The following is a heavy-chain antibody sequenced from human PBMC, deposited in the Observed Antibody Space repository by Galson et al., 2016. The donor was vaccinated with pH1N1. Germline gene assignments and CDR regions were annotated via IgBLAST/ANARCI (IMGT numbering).Heavy chain of an antibody. D-gene: IGHD6-13*01. CDR2: GSKK. Sequence: GSKKYFVDSVKGRFTISRDNAKNSLFLQMNSLRAEDTAVYYCARAIAAAGSLWGQGTLVTVSS. CDR3: ARAIAAAGSL. J-gene: IGHJ4*02. V-gene: IGHV3-7*04.